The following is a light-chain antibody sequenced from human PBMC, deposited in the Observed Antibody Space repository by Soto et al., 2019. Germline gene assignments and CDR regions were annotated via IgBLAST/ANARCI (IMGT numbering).Light chain of an antibody. Sequence: EIVLTQSPGTVSLSPGERATLSCRASQSVSSRNLAWYRQKPGQAPSLLIFGASNRATGIPDRFSGSGSGTDFTLTISRLEHEDCAVYYCLVYGDSPPAYTFGQGTKLEIK. V-gene: IGKV3-20*01. CDR3: LVYGDSPPAYT. CDR2: GAS. J-gene: IGKJ2*01. CDR1: QSVSSRN.